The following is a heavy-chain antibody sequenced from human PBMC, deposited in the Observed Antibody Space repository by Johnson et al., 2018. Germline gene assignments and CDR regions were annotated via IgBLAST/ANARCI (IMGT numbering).Heavy chain of an antibody. CDR2: IWYDGSNK. CDR3: AKGEHYYGSGSYYIGYMDV. CDR1: GFTFSSYG. J-gene: IGHJ6*03. D-gene: IGHD3-10*01. V-gene: IGHV3-33*06. Sequence: QVQLVQSGGGVVQPGRSLRLSCAASGFTFSSYGMHWVRQAPGKGLEWVAVIWYDGSNKYYADSVKGRFTISRDNSKNTLYLQMNSLRAEDTAVYYCAKGEHYYGSGSYYIGYMDVWGKGTTVTVSS.